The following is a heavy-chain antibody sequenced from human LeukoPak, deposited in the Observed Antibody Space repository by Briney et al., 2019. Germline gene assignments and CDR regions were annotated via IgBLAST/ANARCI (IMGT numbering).Heavy chain of an antibody. CDR3: ASKAAAGIGTWFDP. V-gene: IGHV1-69*05. CDR2: IIPIFGTA. Sequence: ASVKASCKASGGTFSSYAISWVRQAPGQGLEWMGGIIPIFGTANYAQKFQGRVTITTDESTSTAYMELSSLRSEDTAVYYCASKAAAGIGTWFDPWGQGTLVTVSS. D-gene: IGHD6-13*01. J-gene: IGHJ5*02. CDR1: GGTFSSYA.